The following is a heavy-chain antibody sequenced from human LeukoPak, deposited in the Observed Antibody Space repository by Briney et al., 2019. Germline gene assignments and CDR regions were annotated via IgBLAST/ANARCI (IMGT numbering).Heavy chain of an antibody. V-gene: IGHV4-31*11. CDR3: AREADRHGYFDL. Sequence: SQTLSLTCAVSGGSISSDTYYWSWIRQHPGKGLEWIGYIYYSGGTYYNPSLKSRVTISVDTSKNQFSLKLSSVTAADTAVYYCAREADRHGYFDLWGRGTLVTVSS. CDR1: GGSISSDTYY. J-gene: IGHJ2*01. CDR2: IYYSGGT.